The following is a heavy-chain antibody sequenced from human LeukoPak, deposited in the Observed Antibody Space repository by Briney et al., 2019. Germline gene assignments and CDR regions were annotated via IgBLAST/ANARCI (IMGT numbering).Heavy chain of an antibody. CDR1: SDSINSGGYS. J-gene: IGHJ5*02. D-gene: IGHD3-10*01. V-gene: IGHV4-30-2*01. CDR2: IYHSGST. CDR3: ARWIMVRGVIMSGWFDP. Sequence: SETLSLTCAVSSDSINSGGYSWRWIRQQPGKGLECHGYIYHSGSTYYNRSLKSRVTISVDRSKNQFSLKLSSVTAADTAVYYCARWIMVRGVIMSGWFDPWGQGTLVTVSS.